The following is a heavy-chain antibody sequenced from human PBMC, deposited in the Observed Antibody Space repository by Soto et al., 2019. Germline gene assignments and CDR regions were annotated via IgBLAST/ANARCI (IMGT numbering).Heavy chain of an antibody. CDR3: VKGTYGGSAPYDYGMDV. V-gene: IGHV3-30*18. CDR2: ISFDDGKDK. CDR1: GFTFSDYG. J-gene: IGHJ6*02. D-gene: IGHD3-16*01. Sequence: QVQLVESGGGVVQPGRSLRLSCAASGFTFSDYGIHWVRQAPGKGLEWVTFISFDDGKDKFYSAPVRGRFTISRDNSKNTLSLQMNSLRSDDTAIYYCVKGTYGGSAPYDYGMDVWGQGTTVTVSS.